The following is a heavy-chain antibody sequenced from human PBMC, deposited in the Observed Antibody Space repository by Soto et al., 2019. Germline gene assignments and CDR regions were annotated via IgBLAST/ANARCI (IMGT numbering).Heavy chain of an antibody. CDR1: GDSVSSNSAA. CDR2: TYYRSKWYN. J-gene: IGHJ4*02. D-gene: IGHD2-15*01. Sequence: SQTLSLTCAISGDSVSSNSAAWNWIRQSPSRGLEWLGRTYYRSKWYNDYAVSVKSRITINPDTSKNQFSLQLNSVTPEDTAVYYSARAGRPHCSGGSCYSVWGQGTLVTVSS. CDR3: ARAGRPHCSGGSCYSV. V-gene: IGHV6-1*01.